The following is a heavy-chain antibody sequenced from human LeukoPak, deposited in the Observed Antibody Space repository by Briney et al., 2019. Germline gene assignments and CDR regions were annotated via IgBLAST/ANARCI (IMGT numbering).Heavy chain of an antibody. CDR1: GFSLSTSGVG. V-gene: IGHV2-5*02. CDR2: THWDDDK. D-gene: IGHD3-9*01. CDR3: AHSDWLPDAFDI. J-gene: IGHJ3*02. Sequence: SGPTLVNPTQTLALTCTFSGFSLSTSGVGVGWIRQPPGKALEWLALTHWDDDKRYSPSLKSRLTITKDTSKNQVVLTMTNMDPVDTATYYCAHSDWLPDAFDIWGQGTMVTVSS.